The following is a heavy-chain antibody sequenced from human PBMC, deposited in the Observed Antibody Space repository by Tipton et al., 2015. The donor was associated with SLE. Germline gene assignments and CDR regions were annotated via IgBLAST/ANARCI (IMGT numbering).Heavy chain of an antibody. J-gene: IGHJ4*02. CDR3: ARQPIAAAGTSNYFDY. D-gene: IGHD6-13*01. CDR2: IYYSGST. V-gene: IGHV4-59*08. Sequence: TLSLTCSVSGGSISGSYWSWIRQPPRKGLEWIGHIYYSGSTNYNPSLMSRVTISVDTSKNQFTLKLSSVTAADTAVYYCARQPIAAAGTSNYFDYWGQGTLVTVSS. CDR1: GGSISGSY.